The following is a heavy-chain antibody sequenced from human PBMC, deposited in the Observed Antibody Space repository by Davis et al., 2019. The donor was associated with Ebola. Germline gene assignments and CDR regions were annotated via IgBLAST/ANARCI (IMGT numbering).Heavy chain of an antibody. Sequence: GESLKISCAASGFTFSSYAMSWVRQAPGKGLEWVSAISGSGGSTYYADSVKGRFTISRDNSKNTLYLQMNSLRAEDTAVYYCARPLKEVVVAATLPNYYYYGMGVWGQGTTVTVSS. CDR2: ISGSGGST. D-gene: IGHD2-15*01. CDR3: ARPLKEVVVAATLPNYYYYGMGV. CDR1: GFTFSSYA. J-gene: IGHJ6*02. V-gene: IGHV3-23*01.